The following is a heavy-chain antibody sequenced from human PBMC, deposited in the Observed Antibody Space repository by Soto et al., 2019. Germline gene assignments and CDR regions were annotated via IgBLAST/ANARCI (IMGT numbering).Heavy chain of an antibody. V-gene: IGHV3-73*01. J-gene: IGHJ3*02. CDR3: TITTTDTFAAFDI. D-gene: IGHD3-16*01. CDR1: GFTFSGSA. CDR2: IRSKANSYAT. Sequence: GGSLRLSCAASGFTFSGSAMHWVRQASGKGLEWVGRIRSKANSYATAYAASVKGRFTISRDDSKNTAYLQMNSLKTEDTAVYYCTITTTDTFAAFDIWGQGTMVTVSS.